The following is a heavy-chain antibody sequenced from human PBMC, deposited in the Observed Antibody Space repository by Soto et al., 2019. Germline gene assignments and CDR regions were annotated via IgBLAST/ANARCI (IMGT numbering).Heavy chain of an antibody. CDR3: ARGTQYSSGWYYFDF. V-gene: IGHV3-30*03. CDR2: ISYDGTNK. D-gene: IGHD6-19*01. J-gene: IGHJ4*02. Sequence: GGSLRLSCAASGFTFTTYGMHWVRQAPGKGLEWVAVISYDGTNKFYEDSVDGRFTISRDNSKNMLFLQMNSLRTEDTAVYYCARGTQYSSGWYYFDFWGQGTLVTVSS. CDR1: GFTFTTYG.